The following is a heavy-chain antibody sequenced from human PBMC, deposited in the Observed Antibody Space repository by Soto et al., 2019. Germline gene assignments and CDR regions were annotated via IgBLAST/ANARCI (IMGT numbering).Heavy chain of an antibody. CDR3: ARHDGFSSGWIFDY. CDR2: IYYHGNT. D-gene: IGHD6-19*01. CDR1: GGSISSYY. Sequence: PSETLSLTCTVSGGSISSYYWNWVRQPPGKTLEWIGTIYYHGNTYSNPSLKSRVTISVDTSNNQLSLKLRSVTAADTAVYYCARHDGFSSGWIFDYWGHGTLVTVSS. J-gene: IGHJ4*01. V-gene: IGHV4-59*04.